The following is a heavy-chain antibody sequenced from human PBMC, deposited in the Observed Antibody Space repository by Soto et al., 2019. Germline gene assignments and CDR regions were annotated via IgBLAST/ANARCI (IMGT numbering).Heavy chain of an antibody. D-gene: IGHD6-13*01. V-gene: IGHV1-18*01. CDR2: ISAYNRNT. CDR3: LRDGDLGAAAVY. Sequence: QVQLVQSGAEVKKPGASVKVSCKASGYTFASYGISWVRQPPGQGLEWMGWISAYNRNTNYAQKLQSRVTMTTDTSAGTAQMELRRLRSDDTAVYYCLRDGDLGAAAVYWDPGSLVTVSS. J-gene: IGHJ4*02. CDR1: GYTFASYG.